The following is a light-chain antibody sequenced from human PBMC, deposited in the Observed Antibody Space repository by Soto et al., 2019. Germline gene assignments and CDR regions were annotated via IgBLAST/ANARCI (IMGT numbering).Light chain of an antibody. V-gene: IGLV1-44*01. CDR1: TSNLGGNT. CDR2: TNN. J-gene: IGLJ2*01. Sequence: HSVLTQPPSASGTPGQRVTISCSGSTSNLGGNTVNWYQQLPGTAPKLLIYTNNQRPSGVPDRFSGSKSGTSASLAISGLRSEDEADFYCAAWDDSLNAVVFGGGTKVTVL. CDR3: AAWDDSLNAVV.